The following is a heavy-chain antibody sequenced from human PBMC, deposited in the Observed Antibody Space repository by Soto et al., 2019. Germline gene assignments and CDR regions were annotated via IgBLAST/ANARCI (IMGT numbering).Heavy chain of an antibody. CDR2: IYPGDSDT. J-gene: IGHJ6*02. V-gene: IGHV5-51*01. D-gene: IGHD1-26*01. CDR3: ARRPVGATAGYYYYYVMDF. CDR1: GYSFTSYW. Sequence: GESLKISCKGSGYSFTSYWIGWVRQMPGKGLEWMGIIYPGDSDTRYSPSFQGQVTISADKSISTAYLQWSSLKASDTAMYYCARRPVGATAGYYYYYVMDFWGQGSSVTVSS.